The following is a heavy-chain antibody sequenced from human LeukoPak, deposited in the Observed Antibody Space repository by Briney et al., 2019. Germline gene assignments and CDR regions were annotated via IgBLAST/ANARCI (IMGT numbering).Heavy chain of an antibody. CDR2: IYYSGST. CDR3: AREIFGSSSWYEHY. Sequence: SETLSLTCTVSVGSISSYYWSWIRQPPGKGLEWIGYIYYSGSTNYNPSLKSRVTISVDTSKNQFSLKLSSVTAADTAVYYCAREIFGSSSWYEHYWVQGTLVTVSS. D-gene: IGHD6-13*01. V-gene: IGHV4-59*01. CDR1: VGSISSYY. J-gene: IGHJ4*02.